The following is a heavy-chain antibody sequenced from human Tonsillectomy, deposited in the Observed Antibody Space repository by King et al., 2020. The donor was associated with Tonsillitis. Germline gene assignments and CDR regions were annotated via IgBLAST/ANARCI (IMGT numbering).Heavy chain of an antibody. Sequence: EVQLVESGGGLVQPGRSLRLSCAASGFTFDDHAMHWVRQAPGKGLEWVSGIGWNRGDIGYADSVKGRFTISRDNAKNSLYLQMNSLRAEDTALYYCAKTRAVAGNEGLDYWGQGILVTVSS. D-gene: IGHD6-19*01. CDR1: GFTFDDHA. CDR3: AKTRAVAGNEGLDY. J-gene: IGHJ4*02. CDR2: IGWNRGDI. V-gene: IGHV3-9*01.